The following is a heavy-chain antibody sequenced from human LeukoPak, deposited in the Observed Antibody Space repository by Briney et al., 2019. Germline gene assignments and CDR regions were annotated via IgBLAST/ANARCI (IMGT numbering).Heavy chain of an antibody. D-gene: IGHD5-24*01. CDR2: ISSSSTYI. Sequence: PGGSLRLSCAASGFTFSTYSMNWVRQAPGKGLEWVSVISSSSTYIYYSDSVRGRFTISRDNAKNSLYLQMNSLRAEDTAVYYCVRGDPHGAYFDYWGQGALVTVSS. CDR1: GFTFSTYS. CDR3: VRGDPHGAYFDY. J-gene: IGHJ4*02. V-gene: IGHV3-21*01.